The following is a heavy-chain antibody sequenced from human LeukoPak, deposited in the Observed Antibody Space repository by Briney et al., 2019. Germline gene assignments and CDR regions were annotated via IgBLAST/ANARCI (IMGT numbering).Heavy chain of an antibody. Sequence: PGRSLRLSCAASGFTFDDYAMHWVRQAPGKGLEWVSGISWNSGSIGYADSVKGRFTISRDNARNTLYLQMNSLRAEDTAVYYCARDFFWSGYYVDYWGQGTLVTVSS. CDR2: ISWNSGSI. CDR1: GFTFDDYA. V-gene: IGHV3-9*01. D-gene: IGHD3-3*01. J-gene: IGHJ4*02. CDR3: ARDFFWSGYYVDY.